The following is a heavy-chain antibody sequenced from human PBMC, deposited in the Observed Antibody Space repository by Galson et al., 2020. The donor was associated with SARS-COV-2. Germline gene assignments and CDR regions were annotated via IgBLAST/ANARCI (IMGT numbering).Heavy chain of an antibody. CDR3: VRARAGSSPYSGGWYYFDI. CDR2: ISNTGST. J-gene: IGHJ4*01. V-gene: IGHV4-59*02. Sequence: SETLSLTCTVSGASVSDSYWGWIRQSPGKGPECIGYISNTGSTTYSPSLKSRVDILVDMSKNQFFWTLSSMTAADTAVYYCVRARAGSSPYSGGWYYFDIWGHGALVTVSS. D-gene: IGHD6-19*01. CDR1: GASVSDSY.